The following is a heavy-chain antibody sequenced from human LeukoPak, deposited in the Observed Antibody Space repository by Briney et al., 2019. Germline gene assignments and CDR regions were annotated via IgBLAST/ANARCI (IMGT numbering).Heavy chain of an antibody. D-gene: IGHD3-22*01. CDR2: IYTSGST. V-gene: IGHV4-4*07. CDR1: GGSISSYY. Sequence: SETLSLTCTVSGGSISSYYWSWIRQPAGKGLEWIGRIYTSGSTNYNPSLKSRVTMSVDTSKNRFSLKLSSVTAADTAVYYCARESIVVVITYYYYYMDVWGKGTTVTVSS. CDR3: ARESIVVVITYYYYYMDV. J-gene: IGHJ6*03.